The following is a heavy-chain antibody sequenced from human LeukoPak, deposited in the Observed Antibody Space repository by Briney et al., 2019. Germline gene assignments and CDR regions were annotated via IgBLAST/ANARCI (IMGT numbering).Heavy chain of an antibody. D-gene: IGHD6-13*01. CDR2: IYYTGNT. Sequence: SETLSLTCAVSGGSISSGGYSWSWIRQLPGKAMEFIAYIYYTGNTYFNPSLKSRVTISVDTSKNQFSLKLSSVTAADTAVYYCARVLAAAGNNWFDPWGQGTLVTVSS. J-gene: IGHJ5*02. V-gene: IGHV4-30-4*07. CDR3: ARVLAAAGNNWFDP. CDR1: GGSISSGGYS.